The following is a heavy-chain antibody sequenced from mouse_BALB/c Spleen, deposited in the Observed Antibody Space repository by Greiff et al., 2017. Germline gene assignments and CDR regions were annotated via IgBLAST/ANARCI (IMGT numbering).Heavy chain of an antibody. J-gene: IGHJ3*01. CDR3: ARYYRYEAWFAY. D-gene: IGHD2-14*01. V-gene: IGHV1-18*01. CDR1: GYTFTDYN. Sequence: VQLKESGPELVKPGASVKIPCKASGYTFTDYNMDWVKQSHGKSLEWIGDINPNNGGTIYNQKFKGKATLTVDKSSSTAYMELRSLTSEDTAVYYCARYYRYEAWFAYWGQGTLVTVSA. CDR2: INPNNGGT.